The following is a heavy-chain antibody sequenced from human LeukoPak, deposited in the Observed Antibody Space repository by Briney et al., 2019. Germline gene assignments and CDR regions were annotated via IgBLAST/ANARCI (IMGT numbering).Heavy chain of an antibody. Sequence: GGSLRLSCAASGFTFSSYGMHWVRQAPGKGLEWVAFIRYDGSNKYYADSVKGRFTISRDNSKNTLYLQMNSLRAEDTAVYYCARDHSYGFFLYMDVWGKGTTVTVSS. D-gene: IGHD5-18*01. CDR1: GFTFSSYG. V-gene: IGHV3-30*02. CDR2: IRYDGSNK. J-gene: IGHJ6*03. CDR3: ARDHSYGFFLYMDV.